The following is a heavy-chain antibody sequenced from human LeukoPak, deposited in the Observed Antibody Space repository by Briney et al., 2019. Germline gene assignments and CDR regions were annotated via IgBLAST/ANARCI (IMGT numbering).Heavy chain of an antibody. CDR2: IRSKAYGGTT. J-gene: IGHJ4*02. Sequence: GRSLRLSCTASGFTFCDYAMSWVRQAPGKGLEWVGFIRSKAYGGTTEYAASVKGRFTISRDDSKSIAYLQMNSLKTEDTAVYYCTQGLWFGESYFDYWGQGTLVTVSS. CDR3: TQGLWFGESYFDY. D-gene: IGHD3-10*01. V-gene: IGHV3-49*04. CDR1: GFTFCDYA.